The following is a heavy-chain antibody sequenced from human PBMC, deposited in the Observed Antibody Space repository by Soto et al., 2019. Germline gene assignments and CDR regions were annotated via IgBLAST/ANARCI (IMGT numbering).Heavy chain of an antibody. V-gene: IGHV3-30*18. CDR3: AKDEGIVVADNGMDG. D-gene: IGHD2-15*01. Sequence: GGSLRLSCAASGFTFSSYGMHWVRQAPGKGLEWVAVISYDGSNKYYADSVKGRFTISRDNSKNTLYLQMNSLRAEDTAVYYCAKDEGIVVADNGMDGGGQGTTVTV. CDR2: ISYDGSNK. J-gene: IGHJ6*02. CDR1: GFTFSSYG.